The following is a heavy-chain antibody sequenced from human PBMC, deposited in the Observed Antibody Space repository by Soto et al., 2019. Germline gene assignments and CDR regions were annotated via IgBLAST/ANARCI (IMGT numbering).Heavy chain of an antibody. CDR2: TYYRSKWYN. CDR3: AKEGGNHYYYYALDV. V-gene: IGHV6-1*01. J-gene: IGHJ6*02. Sequence: PSQTLSLTCAISGDSVSTNSATWDWIRQSPSRGLEWLGRTYYRSKWYNDYAVSVKGRITINPDTSKNQFSLQLNSVTPEDTAVYYCAKEGGNHYYYYALDVWGQGTTVTVSS. D-gene: IGHD1-26*01. CDR1: GDSVSTNSAT.